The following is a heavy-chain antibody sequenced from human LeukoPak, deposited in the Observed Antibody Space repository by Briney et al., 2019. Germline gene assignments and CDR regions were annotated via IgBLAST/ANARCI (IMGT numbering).Heavy chain of an antibody. CDR1: GFTFSSYA. V-gene: IGHV3-30-3*01. CDR2: ISYDGSNK. Sequence: GGSLRLSCAASGFTFSSYAMHWVRQAPGKGLEWVAVISYDGSNKYYADSVKGRFTISRDNSKNTLYLQMNSLRAEDTAVYYCARSFVDSPPGLWGRGTLVTVSS. D-gene: IGHD2-21*01. J-gene: IGHJ2*01. CDR3: ARSFVDSPPGL.